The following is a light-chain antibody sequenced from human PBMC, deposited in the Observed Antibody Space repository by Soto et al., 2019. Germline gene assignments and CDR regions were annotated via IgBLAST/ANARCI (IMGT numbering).Light chain of an antibody. Sequence: EIVLTQSPGTLSLSPGERATLSCRASESVSRNFLGWYQQKPGRAPRLLIYGASSRATGIPDRFSGSGSGTDFTLTINRLEPEDFAMYYCQQYGSSPRTFGHGTKVEIQ. J-gene: IGKJ1*01. V-gene: IGKV3-20*01. CDR1: ESVSRNF. CDR3: QQYGSSPRT. CDR2: GAS.